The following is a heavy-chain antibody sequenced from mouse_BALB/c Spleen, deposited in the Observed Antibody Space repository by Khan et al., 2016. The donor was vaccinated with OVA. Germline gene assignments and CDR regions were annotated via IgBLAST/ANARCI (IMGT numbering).Heavy chain of an antibody. CDR1: GYTFTNYG. Sequence: QIQLVQSGPELRKPGETVKISCKATGYTFTNYGMNWVKQAPGKGLKWMGWINTYTGEPTYADDFKGRFAFSLETSASTAYLQINNLKNEDTDTXLYARAPLSYYAMDYWGQGTSVTVSS. CDR2: INTYTGEP. D-gene: IGHD1-1*02. J-gene: IGHJ4*01. V-gene: IGHV9-3-1*01. CDR3: ARAPLSYYAMDY.